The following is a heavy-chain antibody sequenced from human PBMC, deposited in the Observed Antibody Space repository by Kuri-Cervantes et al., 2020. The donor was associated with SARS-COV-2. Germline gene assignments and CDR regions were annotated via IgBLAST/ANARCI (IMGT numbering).Heavy chain of an antibody. Sequence: LSCTVSGYSISSGYYWGWIRQPPGKGLEWIGSIYHSGSTYYNPSLKSRVTISVDTSKNQFSLKLSSVTAADTAVYYCARIVGNDAFDIWGQGTMVTVSS. CDR1: GYSISSGYY. J-gene: IGHJ3*02. CDR2: IYHSGST. D-gene: IGHD2-21*01. V-gene: IGHV4-38-2*02. CDR3: ARIVGNDAFDI.